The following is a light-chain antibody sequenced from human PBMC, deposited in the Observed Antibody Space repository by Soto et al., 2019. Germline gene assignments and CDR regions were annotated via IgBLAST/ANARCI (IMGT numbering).Light chain of an antibody. CDR3: KQSYSTPYT. V-gene: IGKV1-39*01. CDR1: QSISND. CDR2: PAS. J-gene: IGKJ2*01. Sequence: DIQMTQSPSSLSASVGDRVTITCRASQSISNDLNWYQQKPGKAPKLLIYPASLLQSGVPSRFSGSESGKISPPTISSLHPEDFATYYCKQSYSTPYTLGQGTKLDI.